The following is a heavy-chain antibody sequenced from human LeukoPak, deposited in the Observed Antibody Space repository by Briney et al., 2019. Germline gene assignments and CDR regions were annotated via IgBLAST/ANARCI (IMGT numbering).Heavy chain of an antibody. J-gene: IGHJ4*02. CDR3: ARDTYSSSDFDY. CDR1: GYTFTSYV. D-gene: IGHD6-6*01. V-gene: IGHV1-18*01. CDR2: ISAYNGNT. Sequence: WASVKVSCKASGYTFTSYVIHWVRQAPGQGLEWMGWISAYNGNTNYAQKLQGRVTMTTDTSTSTAYMELRSLRSDDTAVYYCARDTYSSSDFDYWGQGTLVTVSS.